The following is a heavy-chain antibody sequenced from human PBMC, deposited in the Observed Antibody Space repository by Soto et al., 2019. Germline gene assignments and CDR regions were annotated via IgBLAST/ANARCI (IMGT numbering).Heavy chain of an antibody. CDR1: GFTFSSFS. CDR2: ISTSSSLI. Sequence: GGSLRLSCSASGFTFSSFSMNWVRQAPGKGLEWVSYISTSSSLINYADSVKGRFAISRDNAKNSLYLQMNSLKDEDTAVYYCAIFRGDIVLWGRGTLVTVS. J-gene: IGHJ4*02. D-gene: IGHD2-8*01. V-gene: IGHV3-48*02. CDR3: AIFRGDIVL.